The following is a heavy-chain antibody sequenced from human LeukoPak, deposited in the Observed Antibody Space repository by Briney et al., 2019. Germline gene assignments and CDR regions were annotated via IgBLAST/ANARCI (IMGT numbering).Heavy chain of an antibody. D-gene: IGHD5-24*01. J-gene: IGHJ5*02. V-gene: IGHV4-59*08. CDR1: GDSINSYS. CDR3: ARRRLQTSTITEDNWFDP. CDR2: IYYSGSS. Sequence: SETLSLTCTVSGDSINSYSWNWIRQPPGKGLEWIGYIYYSGSSNYNPSLKSRVTMSVDTSKNQFSLKLSSVTAADAAVYYCARRRLQTSTITEDNWFDPWGQGTLVTVSS.